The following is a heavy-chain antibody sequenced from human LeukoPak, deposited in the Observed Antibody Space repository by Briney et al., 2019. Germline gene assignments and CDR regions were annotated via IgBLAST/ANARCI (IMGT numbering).Heavy chain of an antibody. CDR3: ARDPYSSTWSYGMDV. CDR2: IKQDGSEE. V-gene: IGHV3-7*05. CDR1: GXTFSSYW. J-gene: IGHJ6*02. Sequence: PGGSLRLSWAASGXTFSSYWVSWVRQAPGKGLEWVANIKQDGSEEVYVDSVKGRFTISRDNAKNSLFLQMNTLRAEDTAVYYCARDPYSSTWSYGMDVWGQGTTVTVSS. D-gene: IGHD6-6*01.